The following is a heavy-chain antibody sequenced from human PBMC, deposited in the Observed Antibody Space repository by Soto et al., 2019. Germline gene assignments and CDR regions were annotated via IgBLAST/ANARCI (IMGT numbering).Heavy chain of an antibody. Sequence: PGVSLRLSCAASGFTFSSYAMSWVRQAPGKGLEWVSAISGSGGSTYYADSVKGRFTISRDDFKNTLYLQMNSLRAEDTAVYYCAKDPSRDWNPYWGQGTLVTV. CDR1: GFTFSSYA. CDR3: AKDPSRDWNPY. D-gene: IGHD1-1*01. V-gene: IGHV3-23*01. J-gene: IGHJ4*02. CDR2: ISGSGGST.